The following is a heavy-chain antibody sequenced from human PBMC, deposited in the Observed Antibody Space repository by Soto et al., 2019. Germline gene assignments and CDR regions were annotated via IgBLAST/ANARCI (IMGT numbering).Heavy chain of an antibody. D-gene: IGHD3-9*01. CDR2: ISSSGSTI. CDR1: GFTFSDYY. CDR3: ARDRPGYFDWLLPSDP. J-gene: IGHJ5*02. V-gene: IGHV3-11*01. Sequence: PGGSLRLSCAASGFTFSDYYMSWIRQAPGKGLEWVSYISSSGSTIYYADSVKGRFTISRDNAKNSLYLQMNSLRAEDTAVYYCARDRPGYFDWLLPSDPWGQGTLVTVSS.